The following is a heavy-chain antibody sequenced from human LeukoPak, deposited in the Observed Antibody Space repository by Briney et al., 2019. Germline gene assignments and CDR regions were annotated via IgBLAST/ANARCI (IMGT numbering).Heavy chain of an antibody. V-gene: IGHV4-61*09. D-gene: IGHD2-21*01. CDR1: GDSMNSGSYF. CDR2: IYSSGST. CDR3: ARVGGDYSYYYMDV. Sequence: SEALSLTCTVSGDSMNSGSYFWNWIRQPAGKGLEFIGHIYSSGSTHYNPSLKSRVTISVDTSKNQISLKLSSMTAADTAVYYCARVGGDYSYYYMDVWGKGTSVTVSS. J-gene: IGHJ6*03.